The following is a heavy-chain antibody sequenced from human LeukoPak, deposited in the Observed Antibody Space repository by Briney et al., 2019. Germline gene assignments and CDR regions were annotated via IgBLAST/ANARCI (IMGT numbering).Heavy chain of an antibody. CDR2: IHWRGRDA. D-gene: IGHD3-10*01. Sequence: GGSLRLSCAASGFSFDDYGMSWVRQVPGKGLEWVSGIHWRGRDAGYGDSVKGRFTISKDNAKNSLYLQMNSLRVEDTALYHCAREFGRNLGYYDYWGQGILVTVSS. CDR3: AREFGRNLGYYDY. CDR1: GFSFDDYG. J-gene: IGHJ4*02. V-gene: IGHV3-20*01.